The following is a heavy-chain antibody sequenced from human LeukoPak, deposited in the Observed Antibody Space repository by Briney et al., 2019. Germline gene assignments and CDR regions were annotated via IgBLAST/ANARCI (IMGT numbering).Heavy chain of an antibody. J-gene: IGHJ4*02. D-gene: IGHD3-3*01. CDR2: IYHSGST. CDR3: ARGFLEYLH. V-gene: IGHV4-38-2*02. CDR1: GYSISSGYY. Sequence: SETLSLTCTVSGYSISSGYYWGWIRQPPGKGLEWIGSIYHSGSTYYNPSLKSRVTISVDTSKNQFSLKLSSVTAADTAVYYCARGFLEYLHWGQGTLVTVSS.